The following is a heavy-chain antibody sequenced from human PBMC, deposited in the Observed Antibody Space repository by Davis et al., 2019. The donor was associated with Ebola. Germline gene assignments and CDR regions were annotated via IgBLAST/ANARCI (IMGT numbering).Heavy chain of an antibody. CDR2: IDHRGKT. V-gene: IGHV4-34*01. Sequence: PSETLSLTCAVHGGSFSGYYWNWIRQPPGKGLQWIGEIDHRGKTNFNQSLKSRLSISVDPSEKQVSLQLSSVTAADTAVYYCARDRRVRFLEWLHSQEGYMDVWGKGTTVTVSS. D-gene: IGHD3-3*01. J-gene: IGHJ6*03. CDR3: ARDRRVRFLEWLHSQEGYMDV. CDR1: GGSFSGYY.